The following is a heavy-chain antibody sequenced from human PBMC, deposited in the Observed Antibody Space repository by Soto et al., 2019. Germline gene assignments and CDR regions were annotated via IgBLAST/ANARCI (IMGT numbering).Heavy chain of an antibody. CDR1: GGSVTNSSYY. V-gene: IGHV4-39*01. CDR3: VSQRTPVIPQAYFDY. D-gene: IGHD3-16*02. Sequence: PSETLSLTCTVSGGSVTNSSYYWGWIRQSPGKGLEWIGSVYYRGRSYSKSSVRSRVTISVDTSKNQFSLNLNSVTASDTALYFCVSQRTPVIPQAYFDYWGPGALVTVYS. CDR2: VYYRGRS. J-gene: IGHJ4*02.